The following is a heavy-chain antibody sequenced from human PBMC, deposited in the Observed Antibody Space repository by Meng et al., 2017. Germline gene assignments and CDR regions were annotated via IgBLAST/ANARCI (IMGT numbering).Heavy chain of an antibody. CDR2: IYHSGST. CDR1: GYSISSGYY. J-gene: IGHJ4*01. D-gene: IGHD2-8*01. CDR3: ARDLYCTNGVCYVFDY. Sequence: SETLSLTCAVPGYSISSGYYWGWIRQPPGKGLEWIGSIYHSGSTYYNPSLKSRVTISVDTSKNQFSLKLSSVTAADTAVYYCARDLYCTNGVCYVFDYWGQGTRVTVSS. V-gene: IGHV4-38-2*02.